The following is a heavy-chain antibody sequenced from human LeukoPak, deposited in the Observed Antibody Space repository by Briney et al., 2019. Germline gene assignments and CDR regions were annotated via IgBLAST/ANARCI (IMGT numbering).Heavy chain of an antibody. CDR3: ARVEYISGYSHVY. Sequence: ASVKVSSKASGYTFTSYDINWVRQATGQGLEWMGWMNPNSGNTGYAQKFQGRVTMTRNIFISTAYMELSSLRSEDTAVYYCARVEYISGYSHVYWGQGTLVTVSS. D-gene: IGHD3-22*01. CDR2: MNPNSGNT. J-gene: IGHJ4*02. V-gene: IGHV1-8*01. CDR1: GYTFTSYD.